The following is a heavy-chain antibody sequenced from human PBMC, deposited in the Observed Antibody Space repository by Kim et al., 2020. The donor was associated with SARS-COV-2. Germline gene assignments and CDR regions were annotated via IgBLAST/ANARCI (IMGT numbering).Heavy chain of an antibody. D-gene: IGHD2-2*01. J-gene: IGHJ6*02. V-gene: IGHV4-39*01. Sequence: PSLKGRVTISVDTSKNQFSLKLSSVTAADTAVYYCARHQNQLLFNSGMDVWGQGTTVTVSS. CDR3: ARHQNQLLFNSGMDV.